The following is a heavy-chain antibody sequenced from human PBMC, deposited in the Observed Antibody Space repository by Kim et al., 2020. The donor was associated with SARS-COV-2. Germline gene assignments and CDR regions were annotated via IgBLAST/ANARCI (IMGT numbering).Heavy chain of an antibody. D-gene: IGHD2-2*02. CDR3: ARHARDCSSTSCYTDPPYYFDY. CDR1: GGSISSSSYY. Sequence: SETLSLTCTVSGGSISSSSYYWGWIRQPPGKGLEWIGSIYYSGSTYYNPSLKSRVTISVDTSKNQFSLKLSSVTAADTAVYYCARHARDCSSTSCYTDPPYYFDYWGQGTLVTVSS. CDR2: IYYSGST. V-gene: IGHV4-39*01. J-gene: IGHJ4*02.